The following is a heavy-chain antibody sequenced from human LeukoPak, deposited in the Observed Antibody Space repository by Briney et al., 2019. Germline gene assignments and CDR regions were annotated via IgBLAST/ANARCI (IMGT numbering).Heavy chain of an antibody. CDR3: ARGSITIFGVVTL. J-gene: IGHJ4*02. Sequence: GGSLRLSCAASGFTFSSYEMNWVRQAPGKGVEWVSYISSSGSTIYYADSVKGRFTISRDNAKNSLYLQMNSLRAEDTAVYYCARGSITIFGVVTLWGQGTLVTVSS. D-gene: IGHD3-3*01. CDR2: ISSSGSTI. V-gene: IGHV3-48*03. CDR1: GFTFSSYE.